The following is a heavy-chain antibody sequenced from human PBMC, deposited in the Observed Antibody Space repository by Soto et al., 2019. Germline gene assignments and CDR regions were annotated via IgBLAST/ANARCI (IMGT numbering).Heavy chain of an antibody. CDR2: IWYDGSNK. Sequence: QVQLVESGGGVVQPGRSLRLSCAASGFTFSSYGMHWVRQAPGKGLEWVAVIWYDGSNKYYADSVKGRFTISRDNSKNTLYLQMNSLRAEDTAVYYCARGSRSAYYFDYWGQGTLVTVSS. J-gene: IGHJ4*02. CDR3: ARGSRSAYYFDY. V-gene: IGHV3-33*01. CDR1: GFTFSSYG.